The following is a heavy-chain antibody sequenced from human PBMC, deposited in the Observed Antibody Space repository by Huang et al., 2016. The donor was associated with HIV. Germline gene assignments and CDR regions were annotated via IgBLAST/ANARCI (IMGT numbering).Heavy chain of an antibody. J-gene: IGHJ6*03. CDR2: ISVYNGNT. CDR1: GYTFSSFG. V-gene: IGHV1-18*01. CDR3: ARGGGIQLWLLGYYYMDV. Sequence: QVQLVQSGAEVKKPGASVKVSCKASGYTFSSFGISWVRQAPGQGLEWGGWISVYNGNTKFAQKFQGRLTMTTDTYTSTAYMELRSLRSDDTAVYYCARGGGIQLWLLGYYYMDVWGNGTTVTVSS. D-gene: IGHD5-18*01.